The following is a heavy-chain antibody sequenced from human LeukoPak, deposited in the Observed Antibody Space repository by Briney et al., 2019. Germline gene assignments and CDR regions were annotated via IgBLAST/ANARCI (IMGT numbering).Heavy chain of an antibody. Sequence: ASVKVSCKASGYTFTVYYMHWIRQAPGQGLEWMGWINPKSGETNYAQKFQGRVTMTRDTSISTAYMELSGLRFDDTAVYYCAKNKWELVFYFDYWGQGTLVTVSS. D-gene: IGHD1-26*01. CDR3: AKNKWELVFYFDY. CDR2: INPKSGET. CDR1: GYTFTVYY. V-gene: IGHV1-2*02. J-gene: IGHJ4*02.